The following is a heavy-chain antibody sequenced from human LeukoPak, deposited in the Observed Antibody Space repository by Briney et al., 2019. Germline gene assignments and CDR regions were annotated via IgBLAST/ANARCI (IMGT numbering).Heavy chain of an antibody. CDR1: QYSSTDNA. V-gene: IGHV1-3*04. CDR2: INTGNGNT. D-gene: IGHD3-22*01. Sequence: GASVKVSGKAPQYSSTDNALHWVRQAPRQSLEWMGWINTGNGNTKSSQKFQDRVALTRDTSASTAYMELNSLSSEDTAVYYCARVPLSDSSGHYYPHWGQGTLVTVSS. J-gene: IGHJ1*01. CDR3: ARVPLSDSSGHYYPH.